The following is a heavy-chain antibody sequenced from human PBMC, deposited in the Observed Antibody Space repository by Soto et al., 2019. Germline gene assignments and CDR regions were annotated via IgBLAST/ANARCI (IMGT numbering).Heavy chain of an antibody. Sequence: EVQLVESGGGLVQPGGSLRLSCAASGFTFSSYWMSWVRQAPGKGLEWVANIKQDGSEKYYVDSVKGRFTISRDNAKNSLYLQMNSLRAEDTAVYYCARDGGAARYYGMDFWGQGTTVTVSS. V-gene: IGHV3-7*01. CDR2: IKQDGSEK. CDR1: GFTFSSYW. J-gene: IGHJ6*02. CDR3: ARDGGAARYYGMDF. D-gene: IGHD1-26*01.